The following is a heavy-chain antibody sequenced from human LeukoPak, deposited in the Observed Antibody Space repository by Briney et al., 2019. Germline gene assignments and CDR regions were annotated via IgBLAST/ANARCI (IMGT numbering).Heavy chain of an antibody. J-gene: IGHJ5*02. CDR1: GGSIRYYY. Sequence: WETLTLTCTVSGGSIRYYYWNGIRQPPGQGLEWLGYIYYNGSTNYNPSIKSRVNISVDTSKNQFSLRMSAVTAADTAVYYCARGLNCFDPWGQGTLLAVSS. V-gene: IGHV4-59*01. CDR2: IYYNGST. CDR3: ARGLNCFDP.